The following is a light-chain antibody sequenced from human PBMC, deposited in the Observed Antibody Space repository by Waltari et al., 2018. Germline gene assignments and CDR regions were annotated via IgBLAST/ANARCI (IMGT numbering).Light chain of an antibody. CDR2: KNN. V-gene: IGLV1-44*01. Sequence: QSVLTQPPSASGTPGQRVTISGSGSRSNIGSETGKWYQEVPGTATQVHIHKNNQRPSGGPARCSGSKSGTSGSLAISGLQSEDEADYYCATWDDSLAAWVFGGGTKLTVL. J-gene: IGLJ3*02. CDR1: RSNIGSET. CDR3: ATWDDSLAAWV.